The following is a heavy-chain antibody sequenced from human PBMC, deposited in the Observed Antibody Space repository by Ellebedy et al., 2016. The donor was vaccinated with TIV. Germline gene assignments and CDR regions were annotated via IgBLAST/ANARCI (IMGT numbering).Heavy chain of an antibody. V-gene: IGHV1-8*01. J-gene: IGHJ4*02. CDR1: GYTFTSYD. Sequence: ASVKVSXXASGYTFTSYDINWVRQATGQGFESMGWMNPDSGNTGYARSFQGRVTMTRNTSISTAYMELSSLRSEDTAVYYCATFPCTTGRCYSFYWGQGTLVTVSS. CDR2: MNPDSGNT. CDR3: ATFPCTTGRCYSFY. D-gene: IGHD2-15*01.